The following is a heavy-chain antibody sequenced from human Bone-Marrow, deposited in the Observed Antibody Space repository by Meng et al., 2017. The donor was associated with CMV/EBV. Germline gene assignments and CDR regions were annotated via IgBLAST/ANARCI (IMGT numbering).Heavy chain of an antibody. CDR2: IIPILGIA. CDR1: GGTFSSYA. CDR3: ASSELGGEGYCSGGNCYSARRGAFDI. D-gene: IGHD2-15*01. Sequence: SVKVSCKASGGTFSSYAISWVRQAPGQGLEWMGGIIPILGIANYAQKFQGRVTITADKSTSTAYMELSSLRSEETAVYYCASSELGGEGYCSGGNCYSARRGAFDIWGQGTMVTVSS. V-gene: IGHV1-69*10. J-gene: IGHJ3*02.